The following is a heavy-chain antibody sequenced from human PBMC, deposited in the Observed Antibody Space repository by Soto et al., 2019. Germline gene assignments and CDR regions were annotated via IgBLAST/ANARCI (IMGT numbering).Heavy chain of an antibody. Sequence: LRHSCVASGFAFGNYPMAWVRQTPGKGLKWISKISGSGGMTDHADSVRGRFTAYIALTTDSVHLRMTSLRDDDTAVYYCAKDRAMARGIRAFDIWGQGTTVTVSS. J-gene: IGHJ3*02. CDR3: AKDRAMARGIRAFDI. D-gene: IGHD3-10*01. CDR2: ISGSGGMT. CDR1: GFAFGNYP. V-gene: IGHV3-23*01.